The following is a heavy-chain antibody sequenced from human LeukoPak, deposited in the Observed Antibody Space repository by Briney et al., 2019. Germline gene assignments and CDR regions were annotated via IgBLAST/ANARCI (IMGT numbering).Heavy chain of an antibody. CDR3: AKDAEESAATYYVDV. CDR2: IRYDGSGK. V-gene: IGHV3-30*02. CDR1: GFTFSSYG. Sequence: PGGSLRLSCSASGFTFSSYGIHWVRQAPGKGLEWVAFIRYDGSGKYYVDSVKGRFTISRDNSKNTLYLQMNRLRAEDTAVYYCAKDAEESAATYYVDVWGKGTTVTVSS. D-gene: IGHD2-15*01. J-gene: IGHJ6*03.